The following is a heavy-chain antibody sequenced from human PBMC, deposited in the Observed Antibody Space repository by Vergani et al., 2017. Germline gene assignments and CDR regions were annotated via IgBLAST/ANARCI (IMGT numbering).Heavy chain of an antibody. J-gene: IGHJ4*02. CDR2: ISARYPST. Sequence: EVQLLQSGGGVIQPGGSVRLSCAASGFTFSACPMTWVRQAPGKGLEWVSAISARYPSTYYEDSVKGRFTISRDNSKNMLFLQMNNLRTEDTAIYYCAKQYFVSGNYLFDYWGQGTLVTVSS. CDR1: GFTFSACP. V-gene: IGHV3-23*01. D-gene: IGHD3-10*01. CDR3: AKQYFVSGNYLFDY.